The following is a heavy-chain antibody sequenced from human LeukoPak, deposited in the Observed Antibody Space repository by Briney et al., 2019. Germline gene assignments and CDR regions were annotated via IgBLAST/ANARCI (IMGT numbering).Heavy chain of an antibody. CDR1: GYTFTGYY. J-gene: IGHJ4*02. CDR2: INPNSGGT. V-gene: IGHV1-2*02. CDR3: ASLFREWELLNDY. Sequence: ASVKVSCKASGYTFTGYYMHWVRQAPGQGLEWMGWINPNSGGTNYAQKFQGRVTMARDTSISTAYMELSRLRSDDTAVYYCASLFREWELLNDYWGQGTLVTVSS. D-gene: IGHD1-26*01.